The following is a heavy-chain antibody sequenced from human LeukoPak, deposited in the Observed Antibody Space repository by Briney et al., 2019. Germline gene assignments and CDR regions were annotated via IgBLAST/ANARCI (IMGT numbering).Heavy chain of an antibody. D-gene: IGHD3-22*01. V-gene: IGHV1-24*01. CDR1: GYSLTELS. J-gene: IGHJ4*02. Sequence: ASLKVSCKVSGYSLTELSLHWVRQAPGKGLEWMGGFDPEDGETVYAQKFQGRVSITADGSTSTAFMELSSLRSEDTAVYYCAREWGLESSGYYYAYWGQGTLVTVSS. CDR3: AREWGLESSGYYYAY. CDR2: FDPEDGET.